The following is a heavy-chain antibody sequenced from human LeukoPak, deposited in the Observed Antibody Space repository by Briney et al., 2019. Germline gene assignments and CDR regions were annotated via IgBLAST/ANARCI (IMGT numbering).Heavy chain of an antibody. CDR1: GGSISSYY. CDR3: ARLDYSNYVQDY. Sequence: SETLSLTCTVSGGSISSYYWSWIRQTPGKGLEWIGNIYYSGSTNYNPSLKSRVTISVDTSKNQFSLKLSSVTAADTAVYYCARLDYSNYVQDYWGQGTLFTVSS. CDR2: IYYSGST. J-gene: IGHJ4*02. D-gene: IGHD4-11*01. V-gene: IGHV4-59*01.